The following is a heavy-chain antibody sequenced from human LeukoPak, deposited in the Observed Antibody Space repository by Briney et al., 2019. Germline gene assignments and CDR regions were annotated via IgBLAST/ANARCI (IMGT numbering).Heavy chain of an antibody. J-gene: IGHJ5*02. CDR2: IYYSGST. V-gene: IGHV4-59*12. D-gene: IGHD3-10*01. Sequence: SETLSLTCTVSGGSISSYYWSWIRQPPGKGLEWIGYIYYSGSTSYNPSLKSRVTISADTSKNQFSLKLSSVTAADTAVYYCAREATMVRGLSWFDPWGQGTLVTVSS. CDR1: GGSISSYY. CDR3: AREATMVRGLSWFDP.